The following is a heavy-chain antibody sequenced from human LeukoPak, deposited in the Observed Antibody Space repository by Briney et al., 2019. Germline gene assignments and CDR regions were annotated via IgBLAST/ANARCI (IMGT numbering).Heavy chain of an antibody. Sequence: GASVKVSCKASGYTFTGYYMHWVRQAPGQGLEWMGWINPNSGGTNYAQKFQGRVTMTRDTSISTAYMELSRLRSDDTAVYYCARDGYYYGSGRGYYYYYMDVWGKGTTVTVSS. D-gene: IGHD3-10*01. J-gene: IGHJ6*03. CDR3: ARDGYYYGSGRGYYYYYMDV. V-gene: IGHV1-2*02. CDR2: INPNSGGT. CDR1: GYTFTGYY.